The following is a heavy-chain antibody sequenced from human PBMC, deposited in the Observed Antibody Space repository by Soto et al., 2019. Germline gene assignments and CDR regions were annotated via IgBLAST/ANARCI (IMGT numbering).Heavy chain of an antibody. D-gene: IGHD2-15*01. J-gene: IGHJ6*04. CDR1: GFTFSSYG. Sequence: QVQLVESGGGVVQPGRSLRLSCAASGFTFSSYGMHWVRQAPGKGLEWVAVISYDGITKYYADSVKGRFTISRDNFKNTLYLQMNSLRAEDTAVYYCAKDKRVYCSGGSCYYGMEVWGEGTTVTVSS. CDR3: AKDKRVYCSGGSCYYGMEV. V-gene: IGHV3-30*18. CDR2: ISYDGITK.